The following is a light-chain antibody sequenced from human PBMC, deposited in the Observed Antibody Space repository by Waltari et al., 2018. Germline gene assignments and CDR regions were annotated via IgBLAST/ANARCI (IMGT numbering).Light chain of an antibody. CDR3: GADHGTGSNFVYV. Sequence: QPVLTQPPSASASLGASVTLTCTLSSDYSNYKVAWYQQRPGKGPRFVMRVGTGGIVGSKGDGIPDHFSVLGSGLNRYLTIKNIQEEDESDYHCGADHGTGSNFVYVFGTGTKVTVL. V-gene: IGLV9-49*01. J-gene: IGLJ1*01. CDR1: SDYSNYK. CDR2: VGTGGIVG.